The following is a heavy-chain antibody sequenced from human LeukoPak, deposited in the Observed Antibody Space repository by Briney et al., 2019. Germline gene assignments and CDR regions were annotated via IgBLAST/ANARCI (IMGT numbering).Heavy chain of an antibody. CDR3: AKDMSIWSGYDSYGGFDY. J-gene: IGHJ4*02. CDR1: GFTFSSYG. V-gene: IGHV3-30*18. Sequence: GGSLRLSCAASGFTFSSYGMHWVRQSPGKGLEWVAVISYDGSNKYYADSVKGRFTISRDNSKNTLYLQMNSLRAEDTAVYYCAKDMSIWSGYDSYGGFDYWGQGTLVTVSS. D-gene: IGHD5-12*01. CDR2: ISYDGSNK.